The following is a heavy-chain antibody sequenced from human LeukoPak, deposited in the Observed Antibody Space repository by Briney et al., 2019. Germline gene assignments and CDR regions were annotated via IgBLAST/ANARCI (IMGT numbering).Heavy chain of an antibody. V-gene: IGHV4-4*07. D-gene: IGHD3-22*01. J-gene: IGHJ5*02. Sequence: SETLSLTCTVSGGSISSYYWSWIRQTAGKGLEWIGRIYTSGSTNYNPSLKSRVTMSLDTSKNQFSLKLSSVTAADTAVYYCARDNNYYDSSGYYYWFDPWGQGTLVTVSS. CDR2: IYTSGST. CDR1: GGSISSYY. CDR3: ARDNNYYDSSGYYYWFDP.